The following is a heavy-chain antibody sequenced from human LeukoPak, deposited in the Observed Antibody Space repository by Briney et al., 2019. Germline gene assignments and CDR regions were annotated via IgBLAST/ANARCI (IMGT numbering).Heavy chain of an antibody. CDR2: IYSGGST. CDR3: AGRGQLPYYYYGMDV. Sequence: GGSLRLSCAASGFTVSSNYMSWVRQAPGKGLEWVSVIYSGGSTYYADSVKGRFTISRDNSKNTLYLQMNSLRAEDTAVYYCAGRGQLPYYYYGMDVWGQGTTVTASS. V-gene: IGHV3-53*01. J-gene: IGHJ6*02. CDR1: GFTVSSNY. D-gene: IGHD2-2*01.